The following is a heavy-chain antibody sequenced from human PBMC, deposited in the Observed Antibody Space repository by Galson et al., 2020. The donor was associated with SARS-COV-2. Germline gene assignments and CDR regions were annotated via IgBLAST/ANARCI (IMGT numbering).Heavy chain of an antibody. CDR1: GASVSTGGSH. D-gene: IGHD1-26*01. CDR2: IYYTGTT. J-gene: IGHJ4*02. V-gene: IGHV4-61*08. CDR3: ARGDPWDVGDYFDS. Sequence: ASETLSLTCTVSGASVSTGGSHWSWIRQPPGKGLEWIGYIYYTGTTHYNPSRESRVTMSIHTSKDQFSLELRSVTAADTAVYYCARGDPWDVGDYFDSWGQGTLVTDSS.